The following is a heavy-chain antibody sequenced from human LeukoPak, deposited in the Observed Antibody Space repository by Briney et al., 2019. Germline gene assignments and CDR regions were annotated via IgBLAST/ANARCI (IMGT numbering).Heavy chain of an antibody. D-gene: IGHD3-22*01. CDR1: GYSISSDYY. Sequence: SETLSLTCAVSGYSISSDYYWGWLRQPPGRGLEWIGIFYHSGSTYYNQSLKSRVTILVDTSKNQFSLKLSSVTAADTALYYCARQGLYDSSGYYKRDAFDIWGQGTMVTVSS. J-gene: IGHJ3*02. CDR2: FYHSGST. V-gene: IGHV4-38-2*01. CDR3: ARQGLYDSSGYYKRDAFDI.